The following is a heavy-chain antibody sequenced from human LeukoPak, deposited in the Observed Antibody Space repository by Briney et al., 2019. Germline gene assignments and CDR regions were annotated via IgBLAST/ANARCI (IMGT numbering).Heavy chain of an antibody. CDR3: ARFPTYYDFWSGFGAAFDI. Sequence: SVKVSCKASGGTFSSYAISWVRQAPGQGLEWMGGIIPIFGTANYAQKFQGRVTITADESTSTAYMELSSLRSEDTAVYYCARFPTYYDFWSGFGAAFDIWGQGTMVTVSS. CDR2: IIPIFGTA. D-gene: IGHD3-3*01. CDR1: GGTFSSYA. J-gene: IGHJ3*02. V-gene: IGHV1-69*13.